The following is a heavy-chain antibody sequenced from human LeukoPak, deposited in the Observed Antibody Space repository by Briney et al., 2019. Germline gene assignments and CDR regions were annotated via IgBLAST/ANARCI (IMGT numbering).Heavy chain of an antibody. V-gene: IGHV3-23*01. J-gene: IGHJ4*02. CDR1: GFTFSSYG. CDR2: ISGSGGST. D-gene: IGHD3-22*01. Sequence: GGSLRLSCAASGFTFSSYGMSWVRQAPGKGLEWVSAISGSGGSTYYADSVKGRFTISRDNSKNTLYLQMNSLRAEDTAVYYCAKGQIVVVIAYFDYWGQGTLVTVSS. CDR3: AKGQIVVVIAYFDY.